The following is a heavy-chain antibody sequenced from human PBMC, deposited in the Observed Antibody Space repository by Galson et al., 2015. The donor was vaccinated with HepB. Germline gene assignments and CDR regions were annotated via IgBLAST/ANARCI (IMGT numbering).Heavy chain of an antibody. V-gene: IGHV4-59*01. J-gene: IGHJ3*02. CDR2: IYYSGST. D-gene: IGHD1-14*01. CDR3: ATTTTLEAFDI. CDR1: GGSISSYY. Sequence: SETLSLTCTVSGGSISSYYWSWIRQPPGKGLEWIGYIYYSGSTNYNPSLKSRVTISVDTSKNQFSLKLSSVTAADTAVYYCATTTTLEAFDIWGQGTMVTVSS.